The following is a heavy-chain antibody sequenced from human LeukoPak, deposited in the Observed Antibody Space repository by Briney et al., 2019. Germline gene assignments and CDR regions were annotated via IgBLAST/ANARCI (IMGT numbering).Heavy chain of an antibody. CDR1: GFTVSSNY. J-gene: IGHJ4*02. D-gene: IGHD3-16*01. Sequence: PGGSLRLSCAASGFTVSSNYMNWVRQAPGKGLEWVSIIYSGGSTYYADSVKGRFTISRDNSKNIRYLQMNSLRAEDTAGYYGAREKLNWGFDYWGQGTLVTVSS. CDR2: IYSGGST. CDR3: AREKLNWGFDY. V-gene: IGHV3-53*01.